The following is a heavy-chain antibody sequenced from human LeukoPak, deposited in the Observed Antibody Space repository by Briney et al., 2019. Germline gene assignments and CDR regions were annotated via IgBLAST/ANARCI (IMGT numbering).Heavy chain of an antibody. D-gene: IGHD6-19*01. V-gene: IGHV3-23*01. J-gene: IGHJ4*02. CDR1: GFTFSSYA. Sequence: AGGSLRLSCAASGFTFSSYAMSWVRQAPGKGLEWVSAISGSGGSTYYADSVKGRFTISRDNSKNTLYLQMSSLRAEDTAVYYCAKVVGIAVAGTVDYWGQGTLVTVSS. CDR3: AKVVGIAVAGTVDY. CDR2: ISGSGGST.